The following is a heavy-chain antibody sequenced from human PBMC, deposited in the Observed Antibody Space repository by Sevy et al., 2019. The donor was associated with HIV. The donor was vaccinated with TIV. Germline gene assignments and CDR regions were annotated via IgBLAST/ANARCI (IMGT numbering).Heavy chain of an antibody. CDR1: GASFSGYY. CDR3: ARARVADRGFDN. CDR2: VSHSGSS. V-gene: IGHV4-34*01. D-gene: IGHD2-15*01. J-gene: IGHJ4*02. Sequence: SETPSLTCAVYGASFSGYYWSWIRQTPGKGLEWIGEVSHSGSSNYNPSLNSRIIISVDTSKSQFSLNVTSVTVADTAVYYCARARVADRGFDNWGQGTLVTVSS.